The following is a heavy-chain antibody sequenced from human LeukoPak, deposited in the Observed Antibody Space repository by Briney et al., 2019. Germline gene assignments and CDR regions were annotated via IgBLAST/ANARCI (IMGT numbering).Heavy chain of an antibody. CDR2: IYTSGST. CDR1: GGSISSYY. D-gene: IGHD2-8*01. J-gene: IGHJ3*02. Sequence: SETLSLTCTVSGGSISSYYWSWIRQPAGKGLEWIGRIYTSGSTNYNPSLKSRVTMSVDTSKNQSSLKLSSVTAAHTAVYYCARDGVTADAFDIWGQGTMVTVSS. CDR3: ARDGVTADAFDI. V-gene: IGHV4-4*07.